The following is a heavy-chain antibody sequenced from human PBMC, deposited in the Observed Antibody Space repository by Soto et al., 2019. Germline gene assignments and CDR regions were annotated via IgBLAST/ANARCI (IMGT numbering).Heavy chain of an antibody. CDR2: INSDGSST. CDR1: GFTFSSYW. D-gene: IGHD6-19*01. CDR3: AGLWLVPGPDP. J-gene: IGHJ5*02. V-gene: IGHV3-74*01. Sequence: GGSLRLSCAASGFTFSSYWMHWVRQAPGKGLVWVSRINSDGSSTSYADSVKGRFTISRDNAKNTLYLQMNSLRAEDTAVYYCAGLWLVPGPDPWGQGTLVTVSS.